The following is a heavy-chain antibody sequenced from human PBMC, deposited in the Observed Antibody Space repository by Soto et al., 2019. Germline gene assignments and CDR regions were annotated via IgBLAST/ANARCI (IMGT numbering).Heavy chain of an antibody. J-gene: IGHJ6*03. CDR2: ISSSSSYI. CDR1: GFTFSSYS. V-gene: IGHV3-21*01. CDR3: ARSVAARLGYMDV. D-gene: IGHD6-6*01. Sequence: GGSLRLSCAASGFTFSSYSMNWVRQAPGKGLEWVSSISSSSSYIYYADSVKGRFTISRDNAKNSLYLQMNSLRAEDTAVYYCARSVAARLGYMDVWGKGTTVTVSS.